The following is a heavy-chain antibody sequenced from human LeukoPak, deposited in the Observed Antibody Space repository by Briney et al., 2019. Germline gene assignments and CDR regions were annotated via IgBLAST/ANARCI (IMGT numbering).Heavy chain of an antibody. CDR2: IYHSGST. CDR1: GGSFSGYS. V-gene: IGHV4-30-2*01. J-gene: IGHJ4*02. D-gene: IGHD5-12*01. CDR3: ARAGWLQSTYYFDY. Sequence: SETLFLTCAVYGGSFSGYSWSWIRQPPGKGLEWIGYIYHSGSTYYNSSLKSRVTISVDRSKNQFSLKLSSVTAADTAVYYCARAGWLQSTYYFDYWGQGTLVTVSS.